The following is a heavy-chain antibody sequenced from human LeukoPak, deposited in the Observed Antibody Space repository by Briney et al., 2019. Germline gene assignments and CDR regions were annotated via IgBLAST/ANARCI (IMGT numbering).Heavy chain of an antibody. D-gene: IGHD1-26*01. J-gene: IGHJ6*03. V-gene: IGHV4-34*01. CDR1: GGSFSGYY. CDR3: ARASRGGSYYYYYMDV. CDR2: ISHSGSS. Sequence: SETLSLTCAVYGGSFSGYYWSWIRQPPGKGLEWIGEISHSGSSNYNPSLKSRVTISVDTSKNQFSQKLSSVTAADTAVYYCARASRGGSYYYYYMDVWGKGTTVTVSS.